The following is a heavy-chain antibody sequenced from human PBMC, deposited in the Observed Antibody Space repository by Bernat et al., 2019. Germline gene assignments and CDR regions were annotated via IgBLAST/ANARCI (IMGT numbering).Heavy chain of an antibody. CDR1: GGSISSSSYY. CDR3: ARLTGGRPFDI. J-gene: IGHJ3*02. Sequence: QVQLQESGPGLVKPSETLSLTCTVSGGSISSSSYYWGWIRQPPGKGLEWIGSIYYSGTYYNPSLKSRVTISVDTSKNQFSLKLRSVTATDTAVYYCARLTGGRPFDIWGQGTMVTVSS. CDR2: IYYSGT. V-gene: IGHV4-39*01. D-gene: IGHD2-15*01.